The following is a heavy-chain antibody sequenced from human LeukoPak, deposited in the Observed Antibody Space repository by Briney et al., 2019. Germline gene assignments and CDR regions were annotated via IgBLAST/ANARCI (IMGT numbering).Heavy chain of an antibody. CDR3: AKRSGGNSGAFDI. J-gene: IGHJ3*02. Sequence: GGSLRLSCAASGFTFSTYAVSWVRQAPGKGLEWISGFGGITGKTYYAGSVKGRFTISTDNSKNTLYLQMNSLRAEDTALYYCAKRSGGNSGAFDIWGQGTMVTVSS. V-gene: IGHV3-23*01. CDR1: GFTFSTYA. CDR2: FGGITGKT. D-gene: IGHD2-8*02.